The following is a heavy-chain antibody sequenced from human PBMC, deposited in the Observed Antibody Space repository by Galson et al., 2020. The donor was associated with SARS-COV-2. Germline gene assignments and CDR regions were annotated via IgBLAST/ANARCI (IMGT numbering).Heavy chain of an antibody. D-gene: IGHD6-13*01. CDR1: GFTFSSYS. CDR2: ISSSSSYI. J-gene: IGHJ6*02. CDR3: ASVAAAEVLYYYYGMDV. Sequence: NSGGSLRLSCAASGFTFSSYSMNWVRQAPGKGLEWVSSISSSSSYIYYADSVKGRFTISRDNAKNSLYLQMNSLRAEDTAVYYCASVAAAEVLYYYYGMDVWGQGTTVTVSS. V-gene: IGHV3-21*01.